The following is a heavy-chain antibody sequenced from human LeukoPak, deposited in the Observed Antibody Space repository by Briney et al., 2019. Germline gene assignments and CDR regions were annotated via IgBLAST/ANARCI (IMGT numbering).Heavy chain of an antibody. CDR1: GYTFTDFY. Sequence: GASVKVSCKASGYTFTDFYIHWVRQAPGQGLEWMGWINPNSGGTNYAQKFQGRVTMTRDTSVSTAYMELSRLRSDDTAVYYCARDYYGSGSYWYYYYYMDVWGKGTTVTISS. CDR3: ARDYYGSGSYWYYYYYMDV. CDR2: INPNSGGT. V-gene: IGHV1-2*02. J-gene: IGHJ6*03. D-gene: IGHD3-10*01.